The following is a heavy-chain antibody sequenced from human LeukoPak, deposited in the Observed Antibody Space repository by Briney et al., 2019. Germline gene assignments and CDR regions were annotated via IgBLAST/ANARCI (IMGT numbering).Heavy chain of an antibody. J-gene: IGHJ3*02. D-gene: IGHD1-1*01. CDR3: ARILEGSGATFDI. Sequence: SETLSLTCTVSGGSISGYCWSWIRQPPGEGLEWVAYIYYTSGRTNYNPSLKSRVTILVDTSKNQFSLKLSSVTAADTAMYYCARILEGSGATFDIWGQGTMVTVSS. V-gene: IGHV4-59*01. CDR1: GGSISGYC. CDR2: IYYTSGRT.